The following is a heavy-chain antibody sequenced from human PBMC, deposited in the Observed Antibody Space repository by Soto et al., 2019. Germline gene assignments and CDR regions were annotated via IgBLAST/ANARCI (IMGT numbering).Heavy chain of an antibody. D-gene: IGHD2-2*01. CDR1: GGTFSSYA. V-gene: IGHV1-69*01. Sequence: QVQLVQSGAEVKKPGSSVKVSYKASGGTFSSYAISWVRQAPGQGLEWMGGIIPISGTANYAQKFQGRVTITADESTSTAYMELSSLRSEDTAVYYCARERNCSSTSCYLGYWFDPWGQGTLVTVSS. CDR2: IIPISGTA. J-gene: IGHJ5*02. CDR3: ARERNCSSTSCYLGYWFDP.